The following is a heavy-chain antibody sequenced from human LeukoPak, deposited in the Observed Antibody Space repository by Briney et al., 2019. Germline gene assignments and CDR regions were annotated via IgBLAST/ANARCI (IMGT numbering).Heavy chain of an antibody. J-gene: IGHJ5*02. CDR1: RYTFTGYY. Sequence: ASVKVSCKASRYTFTGYYMHWVRQAPGQGLEWMGWINPNSGGTNYAQKFQGRVTMTRDTSISTAYMELSRLRPDDTAVYYCARYGDIVVVPAAMSWFDPWGQGTLVTVSS. V-gene: IGHV1-2*02. CDR2: INPNSGGT. CDR3: ARYGDIVVVPAAMSWFDP. D-gene: IGHD2-2*01.